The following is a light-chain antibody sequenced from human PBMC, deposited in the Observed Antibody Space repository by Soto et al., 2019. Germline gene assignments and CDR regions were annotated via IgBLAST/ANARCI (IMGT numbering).Light chain of an antibody. CDR3: QQYNNWPFT. Sequence: EIVMTQSPATLSVSPGERATPSCRASQSVSSYLAWYQQKPGQAPRLLIYGASTRATGIPARFSGSGSGTEFTLTISSLQSEDFAVYYCQQYNNWPFTFGPGTKVDIK. V-gene: IGKV3-15*01. J-gene: IGKJ3*01. CDR2: GAS. CDR1: QSVSSY.